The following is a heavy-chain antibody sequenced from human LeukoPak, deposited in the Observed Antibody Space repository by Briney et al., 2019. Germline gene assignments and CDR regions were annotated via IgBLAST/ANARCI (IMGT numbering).Heavy chain of an antibody. CDR2: ISYDGSNK. V-gene: IGHV3-30*04. CDR3: ARDQESGSYCRWFDP. Sequence: GRSLRLSCAASGFTFSSYAMHWVRQAPGKGLEWVAVISYDGSNKYYAASVKGRFTISRDNSKNTLYLQMNSLRAEDTAVYYCARDQESGSYCRWFDPWGQGTLVTVSS. J-gene: IGHJ5*02. D-gene: IGHD3-10*01. CDR1: GFTFSSYA.